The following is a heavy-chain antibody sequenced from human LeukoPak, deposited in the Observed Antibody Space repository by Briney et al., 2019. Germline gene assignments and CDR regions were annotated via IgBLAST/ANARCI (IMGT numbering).Heavy chain of an antibody. CDR1: GGTFSSYA. Sequence: GASVKVSCKASGGTFSSYAISWVRQAPGQGLEWMGRIIPILGIANYAQKFQGRVTITADKSTSTAYMELSSLRSEDTAVYYCVRDLYMAAASPDYWGQGTLVTVSS. V-gene: IGHV1-69*04. CDR2: IIPILGIA. CDR3: VRDLYMAAASPDY. J-gene: IGHJ4*02. D-gene: IGHD6-13*01.